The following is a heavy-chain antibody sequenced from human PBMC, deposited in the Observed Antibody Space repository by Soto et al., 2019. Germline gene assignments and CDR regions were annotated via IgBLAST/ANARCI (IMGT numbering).Heavy chain of an antibody. CDR3: AAESRGQVLRYSVWGVDYDYDYGMDV. CDR1: GFTFTSSA. D-gene: IGHD3-9*01. CDR2: ILVGSGNT. Sequence: SVKVSCKASGFTFTSSAVRWVRQARGQRLEWIGWILVGSGNTNYAQKFQDRVTITRDMSTSTAYMELSSLRSEDTAVYYCAAESRGQVLRYSVWGVDYDYDYGMDVWGQGTAVTVS. V-gene: IGHV1-58*01. J-gene: IGHJ6*02.